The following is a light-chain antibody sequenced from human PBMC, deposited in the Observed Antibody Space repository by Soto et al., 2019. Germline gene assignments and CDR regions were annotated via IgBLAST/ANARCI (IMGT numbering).Light chain of an antibody. CDR1: QSVSSN. CDR3: QQASDWPLS. V-gene: IGKV3-15*01. J-gene: IGKJ4*01. Sequence: EIVMSQCPATLSVCPGERAPLSCRARQSVSSNLAWYQQKPGQAPRLVIYGVSTRATGVPARFSGSGSGKEVTLTSSSLQSEDFAGYYCQQASDWPLSFGGATMVEIK. CDR2: GVS.